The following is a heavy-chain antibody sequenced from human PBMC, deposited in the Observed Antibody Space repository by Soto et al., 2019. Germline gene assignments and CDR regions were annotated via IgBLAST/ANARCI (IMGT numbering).Heavy chain of an antibody. V-gene: IGHV3-21*01. D-gene: IGHD2-15*01. CDR1: GFTFSSYS. CDR3: AREYCSGGSCYSYYFDY. Sequence: EVQLVESGGGLVKPGGSLRLSCAASGFTFSSYSMNWVRQAPGKGLEWVSSISSSSSYIYYADSVKCRFTISRDNAKNSLYLQMNSLRAEDTAVYYCAREYCSGGSCYSYYFDYWGQGTLVTVSS. CDR2: ISSSSSYI. J-gene: IGHJ4*02.